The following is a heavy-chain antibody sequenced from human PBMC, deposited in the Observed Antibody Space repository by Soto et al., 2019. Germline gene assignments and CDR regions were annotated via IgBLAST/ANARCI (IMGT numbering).Heavy chain of an antibody. CDR2: FDPEDGET. CDR1: GYTLTELS. V-gene: IGHV1-24*01. Sequence: ASLKVSCKVSGYTLTELSMHWVRQAPGKGLEWMGGFDPEDGETIYAQKFQGRVTMTEDTSTDTAYMELSSLRSEDTAVYYCATGKIDNGSGRVQGFDYWGQGTLVTVSS. D-gene: IGHD3-10*01. CDR3: ATGKIDNGSGRVQGFDY. J-gene: IGHJ4*02.